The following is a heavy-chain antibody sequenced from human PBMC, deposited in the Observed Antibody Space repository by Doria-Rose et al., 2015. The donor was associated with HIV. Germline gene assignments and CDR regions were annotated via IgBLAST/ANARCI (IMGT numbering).Heavy chain of an antibody. CDR1: GFSFESYA. V-gene: IGHV3-9*01. CDR2: ISSDSGAK. J-gene: IGHJ6*03. D-gene: IGHD3-3*01. Sequence: VQLQESGGGLVQPGRSLRLSCVGSGFSFESYAMHWVRLAPVKGLEWVAGISSDSGAKGNADSVEGRSNITRDNAKKSVYLEMRSLRPEDTAFYYCAKAPIIGPKYYFYMDVWGKGTSVTVSS. CDR3: AKAPIIGPKYYFYMDV.